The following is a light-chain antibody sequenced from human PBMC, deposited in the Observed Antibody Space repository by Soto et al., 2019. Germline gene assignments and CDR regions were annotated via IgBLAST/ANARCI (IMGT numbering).Light chain of an antibody. CDR1: QSFSSSY. CDR3: QHYGTSPRT. V-gene: IGKV3-20*01. CDR2: ETS. J-gene: IGKJ1*01. Sequence: EIVLTHSPGTLSLSPGERATLSCRASQSFSSSYLAWYQQKPGQAPRLLIYETSSRATGIPDRFSGSGSQTDFTLTISRLEPEDFAVYYCQHYGTSPRTFGQGTKVDIK.